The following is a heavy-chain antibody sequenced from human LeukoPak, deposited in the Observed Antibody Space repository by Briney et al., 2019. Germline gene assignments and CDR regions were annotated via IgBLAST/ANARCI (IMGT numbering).Heavy chain of an antibody. D-gene: IGHD3-22*01. Sequence: GGALRLSCEVSGVTLSNYGMSWVRQAPGRGLEWVAGLSGSGGRPNYADSVKGRVTISRDNPKNTLYLQLNSLRAEDTAVYFCAKRGVVIRVILVGFHKEAYYFDSWGQGALVTVSS. CDR2: LSGSGGRP. CDR1: GVTLSNYG. V-gene: IGHV3-23*01. CDR3: AKRGVVIRVILVGFHKEAYYFDS. J-gene: IGHJ4*02.